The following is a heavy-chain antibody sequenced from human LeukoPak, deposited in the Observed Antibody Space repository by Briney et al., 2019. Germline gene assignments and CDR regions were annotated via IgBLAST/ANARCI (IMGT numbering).Heavy chain of an antibody. D-gene: IGHD5-18*01. CDR3: AKRDTAMVVFDY. CDR1: GGSISSSSYY. V-gene: IGHV4-39*01. CDR2: IYYSGST. Sequence: SSETLSLTCTVSGGSISSSSYYWGWIRQPPGKGLEWIGSIYYSGSTYYNPSLKSRVTISVDTSKNQFSLKLSSVTAADTAVYYCAKRDTAMVVFDYWGQGTLVTVSS. J-gene: IGHJ4*02.